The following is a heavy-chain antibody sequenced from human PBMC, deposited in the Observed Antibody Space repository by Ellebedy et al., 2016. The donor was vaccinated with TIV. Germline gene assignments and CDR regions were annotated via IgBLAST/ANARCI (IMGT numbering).Heavy chain of an antibody. CDR2: IYSGGGI. Sequence: PGGSLRLSCAASGFTVSNNYMSWVRQAPGKGLAWVSVIYSGGGISYADSVNGRFTISRDNSKNTVYLQMNSLRAEDTAVYYCARSPYDSWFHWGQGTLVTVSS. CDR1: GFTVSNNY. V-gene: IGHV3-53*01. CDR3: ARSPYDSWFH. D-gene: IGHD3-10*01. J-gene: IGHJ4*02.